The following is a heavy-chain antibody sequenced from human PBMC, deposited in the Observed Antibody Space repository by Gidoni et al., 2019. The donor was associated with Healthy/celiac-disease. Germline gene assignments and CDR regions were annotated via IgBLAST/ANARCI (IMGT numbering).Heavy chain of an antibody. J-gene: IGHJ5*02. CDR3: ARRERVSIAVAVGWFDP. CDR1: GGSFSGYY. CDR2: INHSGST. Sequence: QVQLQQWGAGLLKPSETLSLTCAVNGGSFSGYYWSWIRQPPGKGLEWSGEINHSGSTNYTPSLKSRVTISVDTSKNQFSLKLSSVTAADTAVYYCARRERVSIAVAVGWFDPWGQGTLVTVSS. V-gene: IGHV4-34*01. D-gene: IGHD6-19*01.